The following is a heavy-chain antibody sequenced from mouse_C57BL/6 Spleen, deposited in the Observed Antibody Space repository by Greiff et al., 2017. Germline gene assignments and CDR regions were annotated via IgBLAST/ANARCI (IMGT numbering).Heavy chain of an antibody. CDR2: INPNNGGT. Sequence: VQLQQSGPELVKPGASVKISCKASGYTFTDYYMNWVKQSHGKSLEWIGDINPNNGGTSYNQKFKGKATLTVDKSSSTAYMELRSLTSEDSAVYYCASRGYYDAMDYWGQGTSVTVSS. CDR1: GYTFTDYY. CDR3: ASRGYYDAMDY. V-gene: IGHV1-26*01. J-gene: IGHJ4*01.